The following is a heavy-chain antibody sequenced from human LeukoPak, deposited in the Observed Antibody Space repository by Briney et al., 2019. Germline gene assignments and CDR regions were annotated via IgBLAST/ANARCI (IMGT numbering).Heavy chain of an antibody. Sequence: SVKVSCKASGGTFSSYAISWVRQAPGQGLEWMGGIIPIFGTANYAQKFQGRVTITADESTSTAYMELSSLRSEDTAVYYRARALIAAAGRDAYNWFDPWGQGTLVTVSS. CDR1: GGTFSSYA. V-gene: IGHV1-69*13. J-gene: IGHJ5*02. CDR3: ARALIAAAGRDAYNWFDP. CDR2: IIPIFGTA. D-gene: IGHD6-13*01.